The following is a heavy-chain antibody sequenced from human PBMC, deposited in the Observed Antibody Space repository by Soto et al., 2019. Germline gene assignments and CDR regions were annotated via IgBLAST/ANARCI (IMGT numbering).Heavy chain of an antibody. J-gene: IGHJ3*02. CDR1: GDSISSYY. CDR3: ARSCGGACSSNAFDI. D-gene: IGHD2-21*02. CDR2: IYYSGST. Sequence: SETRSLTCTVSGDSISSYYWTWIRQPPGKGLEWIGYIYYSGSTNYNPSLKSRATISVDTSKIQFSLKLSSVTAADTAVYYCARSCGGACSSNAFDIWGQGTMVT. V-gene: IGHV4-59*01.